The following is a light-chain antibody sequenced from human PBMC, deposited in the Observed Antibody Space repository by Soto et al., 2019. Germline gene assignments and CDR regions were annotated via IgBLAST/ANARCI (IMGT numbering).Light chain of an antibody. CDR1: QSVSSY. CDR3: QQRSNWRVT. Sequence: EIVLTQSPATLSLSPGERATLSCRASQSVSSYLAWYQQKPGQAPGLLIYDASNRAAGIPPRFSGSGSGTDFTLTISSLEPEDFAVYYCQQRSNWRVTFGQGTRLEIK. J-gene: IGKJ5*01. V-gene: IGKV3-11*01. CDR2: DAS.